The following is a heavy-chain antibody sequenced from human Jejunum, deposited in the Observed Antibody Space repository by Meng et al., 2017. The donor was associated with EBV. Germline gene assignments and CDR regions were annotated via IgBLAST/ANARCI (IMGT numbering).Heavy chain of an antibody. Sequence: QVQLGRSWAEVKKPGASVKVACKVSGYSLTELSMHWVRQAPGKGLEWMGGFDPEDGETIYAQKFQGRVTMTEDTSTDTAYMELSSLRSEDTAVYYCATAHGFTIFGVAYYFDYWGQGTLVTVSS. CDR3: ATAHGFTIFGVAYYFDY. CDR2: FDPEDGET. CDR1: GYSLTELS. D-gene: IGHD3-3*01. J-gene: IGHJ4*02. V-gene: IGHV1-24*01.